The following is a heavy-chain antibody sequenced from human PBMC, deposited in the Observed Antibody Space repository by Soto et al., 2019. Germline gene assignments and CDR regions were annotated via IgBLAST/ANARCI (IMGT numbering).Heavy chain of an antibody. CDR1: GGSISSYY. Sequence: PSETLSLTCTVSGGSISSYYWSWIRQPPGKGLEWIGYIYYSGSTNYNPSLKSRVTISVDTSKNQFSLKLSSVTAADTAVYYCARRDSSSWYILFWSQGTLVTVSS. CDR3: ARRDSSSWYILF. D-gene: IGHD6-13*01. V-gene: IGHV4-59*08. J-gene: IGHJ4*02. CDR2: IYYSGST.